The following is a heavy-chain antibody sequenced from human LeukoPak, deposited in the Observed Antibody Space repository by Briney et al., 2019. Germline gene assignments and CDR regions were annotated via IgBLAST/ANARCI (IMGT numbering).Heavy chain of an antibody. CDR2: IYTSGST. CDR1: GGSISSYY. J-gene: IGHJ4*02. D-gene: IGHD3-10*01. V-gene: IGHV4-4*07. Sequence: SETLSLTCTVSGGSISSYYWSWIRLPAGKGLEWIGRIYTSGSTNYNPSLKSRVTISVDTSKNQFSLKLTSVTAADTAVYYCAREVAYYYGSGSYLDYWGQGTLVTVSS. CDR3: AREVAYYYGSGSYLDY.